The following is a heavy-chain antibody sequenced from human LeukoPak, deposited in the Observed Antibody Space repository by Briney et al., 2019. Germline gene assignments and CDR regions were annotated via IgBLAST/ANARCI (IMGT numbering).Heavy chain of an antibody. J-gene: IGHJ3*01. CDR1: GFTFSTYL. CDR3: ASGGDAFDV. V-gene: IGHV3-74*01. Sequence: PGGSLRLSCAASGFTFSTYLMHWVRHAPGKGLVWVSRINTDGSTTTNADSVKGRFTISRDNAKHTLYLQMNSLRAEDTAVYYCASGGDAFDVWGRGTMVTVSS. CDR2: INTDGSTT.